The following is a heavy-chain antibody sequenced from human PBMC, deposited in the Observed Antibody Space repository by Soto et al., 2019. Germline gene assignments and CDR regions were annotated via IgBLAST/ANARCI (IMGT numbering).Heavy chain of an antibody. D-gene: IGHD2-2*02. CDR2: ISRSGGTS. J-gene: IGHJ6*02. CDR3: ARGDCSAAGCYIHYYYGMDV. CDR1: GFTFRNYA. V-gene: IGHV3-23*01. Sequence: GWSLRLSCAAAGFTFRNYAMNWVRQAPGKGLEWVSAISRSGGTSYYADSVKGRFTISRDNAKNTLYLQMDNLRAEDTAVYYCARGDCSAAGCYIHYYYGMDVWGQGTTVTVSS.